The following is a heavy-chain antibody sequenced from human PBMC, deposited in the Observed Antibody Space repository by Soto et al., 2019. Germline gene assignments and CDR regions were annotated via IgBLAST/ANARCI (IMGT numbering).Heavy chain of an antibody. J-gene: IGHJ6*02. Sequence: ASVKVSCKTSGDTFSSYGISWVRQAPGQGLEWMGGNIPIFAPATYAQRFRDRVTITADTSTNTAHLELRTLRPADTAVYYCVRDDCSSTSCLYGMDLWGQGTTVNVS. CDR1: GDTFSSYG. V-gene: IGHV1-69*06. D-gene: IGHD2-2*01. CDR3: VRDDCSSTSCLYGMDL. CDR2: NIPIFAPA.